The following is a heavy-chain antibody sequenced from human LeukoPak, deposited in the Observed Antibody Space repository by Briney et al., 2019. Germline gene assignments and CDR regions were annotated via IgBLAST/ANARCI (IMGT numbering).Heavy chain of an antibody. CDR1: GGSIRGYY. J-gene: IGHJ1*01. CDR2: IYSSGST. D-gene: IGHD4-11*01. CDR3: ARGTVGLAEYFQH. Sequence: SETLSLTCNVSGGSIRGYYWSWIRQPPGKGLEWIGYIYSSGSTNYNPSLKSRVTMSVDTSKNQFSLKLSSVTAADTAVYYCARGTVGLAEYFQHWGQGTLVTVSS. V-gene: IGHV4-59*12.